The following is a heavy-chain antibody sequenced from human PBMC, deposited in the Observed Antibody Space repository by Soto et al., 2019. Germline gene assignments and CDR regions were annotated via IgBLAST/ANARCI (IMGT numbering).Heavy chain of an antibody. CDR1: GYTFTSYA. D-gene: IGHD6-13*01. J-gene: IGHJ4*02. CDR2: INAGNGNT. CDR3: ARDPIPNLIAAAGYFDY. V-gene: IGHV1-3*01. Sequence: GASVKVSCKASGYTFTSYAMHWVRQAPGQRLEWMGWINAGNGNTKYSQKFQGRVTITRDTSASTAYMELSSLRSEDTAVYYCARDPIPNLIAAAGYFDYWGQGTLVTVSS.